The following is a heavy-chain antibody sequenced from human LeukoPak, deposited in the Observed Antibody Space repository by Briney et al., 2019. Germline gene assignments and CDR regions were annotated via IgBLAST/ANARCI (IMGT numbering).Heavy chain of an antibody. Sequence: ASVTVSCKASGYTFTSYGISWVRQAPGQGLEWMGWISAYNGNTNYAQKLQGRVTMTTDTSTSTAYTELRSLRSDDTAVYYCARERDGYNYEFDYWGQGTLVTVSS. CDR3: ARERDGYNYEFDY. CDR2: ISAYNGNT. D-gene: IGHD5-24*01. CDR1: GYTFTSYG. J-gene: IGHJ4*02. V-gene: IGHV1-18*01.